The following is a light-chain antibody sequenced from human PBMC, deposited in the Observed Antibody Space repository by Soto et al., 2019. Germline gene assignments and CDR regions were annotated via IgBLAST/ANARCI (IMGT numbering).Light chain of an antibody. CDR2: AAS. J-gene: IGKJ3*01. V-gene: IGKV1-27*01. CDR1: QDISNY. CDR3: QKYNGAPPET. Sequence: DIQMTQSPSSLSATVGDRVTITCRASQDISNYLAWHQQKPGKVPKLLIYAASTLQPGVPSRFSGSGSGTDFTLTISRLQPEDVATYYCQKYNGAPPETFGPGTKVAIK.